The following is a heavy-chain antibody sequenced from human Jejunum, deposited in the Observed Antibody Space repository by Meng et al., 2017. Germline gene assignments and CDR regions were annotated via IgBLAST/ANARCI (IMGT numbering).Heavy chain of an antibody. CDR1: GYTFIDSY. CDR3: ASDGGKYDLDF. V-gene: IGHV1-2*06. J-gene: IGHJ4*02. D-gene: IGHD3-16*01. Sequence: ASVTVSCKASGYTFIDSYVHWVRQAPGQGLEWMGRIIPSRGDASSAQKFQGRVTRPWDTSIGTAYMDLSSLGSDDAANYYCASDGGKYDLDFWGQGTLVTVSS. CDR2: IIPSRGDA.